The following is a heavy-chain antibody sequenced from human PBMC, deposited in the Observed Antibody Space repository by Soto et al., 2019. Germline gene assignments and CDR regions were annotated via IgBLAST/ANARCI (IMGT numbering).Heavy chain of an antibody. J-gene: IGHJ6*02. CDR3: ASGRIVVVRSRAYYGMDV. CDR2: IIPVFGIV. CDR1: GGTPSNSA. V-gene: IGHV1-69*01. D-gene: IGHD3-22*01. Sequence: QVQLVQSGAEVKKPGSSVRVSCKASGGTPSNSAFSWVRQAPGQGLEWMGGIIPVFGIVKYAQNLEGRVTITAGESTYTAYMELSSLRYEDRAVYYCASGRIVVVRSRAYYGMDVWGQGTTVTVSS.